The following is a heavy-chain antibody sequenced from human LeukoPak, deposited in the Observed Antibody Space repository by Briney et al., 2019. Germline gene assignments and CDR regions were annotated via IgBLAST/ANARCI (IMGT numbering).Heavy chain of an antibody. CDR1: GLTFSGSW. J-gene: IGHJ5*02. CDR3: ARDRSGDDDFWSGYYTNYFDP. D-gene: IGHD3-3*01. V-gene: IGHV3-7*01. CDR2: MKPDGSES. Sequence: GGSLRLSCAVSGLTFSGSWITWIRQAPGKGLEWVASMKPDGSESWYVDSVKGRFTISRDNSKNSLYLQLTSLRAEDTALYYCARDRSGDDDFWSGYYTNYFDPWGQGTLVTVSS.